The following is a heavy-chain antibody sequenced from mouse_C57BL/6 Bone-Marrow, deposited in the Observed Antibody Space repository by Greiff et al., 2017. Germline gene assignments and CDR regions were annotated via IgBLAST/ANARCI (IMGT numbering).Heavy chain of an antibody. D-gene: IGHD1-1*01. CDR3: ARTGPLLRLAY. V-gene: IGHV1-55*01. Sequence: VQLLQPGAELVKPGASVKMSCKASGYTFTSYWITWVKQRPGQGLEWIGDICPGSGCTNYTEKFKSKATLTVDTSSHTAYLQLSSLTSEDSAVSCCARTGPLLRLAYWGQGTLVTVSA. J-gene: IGHJ3*01. CDR1: GYTFTSYW. CDR2: ICPGSGCT.